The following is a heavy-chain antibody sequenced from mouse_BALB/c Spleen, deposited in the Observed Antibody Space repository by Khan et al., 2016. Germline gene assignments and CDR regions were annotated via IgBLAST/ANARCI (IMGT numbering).Heavy chain of an antibody. CDR2: ISYSGST. D-gene: IGHD2-4*01. Sequence: EVQLQESGPGLVKPSQSLSLTCTVTGYSITSDYAWNWIRQFPGNKLEWMGYISYSGSTSYNPSLKRRISITRDTSKNQFFLQLNSVTTEDTATYYSARLNLPLITNAMDYWGQGTSVTVSS. CDR1: GYSITSDYA. CDR3: ARLNLPLITNAMDY. V-gene: IGHV3-2*02. J-gene: IGHJ4*01.